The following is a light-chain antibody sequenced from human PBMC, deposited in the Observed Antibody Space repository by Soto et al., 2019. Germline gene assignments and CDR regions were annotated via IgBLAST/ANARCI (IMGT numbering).Light chain of an antibody. J-gene: IGLJ1*01. CDR3: CSYTSSNTLYV. CDR2: EVS. V-gene: IGLV2-14*01. Sequence: QSALTQPASVSGSPGQSITISCAGTSSDIGGYNYVSWYQQHPGKAPKVMIYEVSNRPSGVSNRFSGSKSGNTASLTISGLQAEDEADYSCCSYTSSNTLYVFGSGTKLTVL. CDR1: SSDIGGYNY.